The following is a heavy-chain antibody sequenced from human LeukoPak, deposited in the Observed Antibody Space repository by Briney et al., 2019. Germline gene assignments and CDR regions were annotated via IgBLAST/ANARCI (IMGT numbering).Heavy chain of an antibody. V-gene: IGHV4-30-2*01. CDR3: ARDSNYYGSGRALDY. CDR2: IYHSGST. CDR1: GGSISSGGYS. J-gene: IGHJ4*02. D-gene: IGHD3-10*01. Sequence: PSQTLSLTCAVSGGSISSGGYSWSWIRQPPGKGLEWIGYIYHSGSTYYNPSLKSRVTISVDRSKNQFSLKPSSVTAADTAVYYCARDSNYYGSGRALDYWGQGTLVTVSS.